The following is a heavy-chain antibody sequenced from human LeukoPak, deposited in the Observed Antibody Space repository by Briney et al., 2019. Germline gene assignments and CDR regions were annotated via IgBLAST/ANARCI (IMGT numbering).Heavy chain of an antibody. CDR3: ARDLVTVTKGFDI. V-gene: IGHV4-59*11. Sequence: PSETLSLTCAVSGDSFSSHYWTWIRQSPGTGLEWIGYISHIGRTNYNPSLKSRVTISIDTSKNQFSLKLRSVTDADTAVYYCARDLVTVTKGFDIWGQGTMVSVSS. CDR2: ISHIGRT. J-gene: IGHJ3*02. CDR1: GDSFSSHY. D-gene: IGHD4-17*01.